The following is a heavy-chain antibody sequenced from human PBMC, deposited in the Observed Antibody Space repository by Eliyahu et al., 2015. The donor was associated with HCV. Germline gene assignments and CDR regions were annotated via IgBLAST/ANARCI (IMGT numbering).Heavy chain of an antibody. D-gene: IGHD6-13*01. CDR2: IYYSGST. Sequence: QVQLQESGPGLVKPSETLSLTCTVSGGSISSYYWSWIRQPPGKGLEWIGYIYYSGSTNYNPSLKSRVTISVDTSKNQFSLKLSSVTAADTAVYYCARGAGSSWSDYWGQGTLVTVSS. CDR3: ARGAGSSWSDY. J-gene: IGHJ4*02. V-gene: IGHV4-59*01. CDR1: GGSISSYY.